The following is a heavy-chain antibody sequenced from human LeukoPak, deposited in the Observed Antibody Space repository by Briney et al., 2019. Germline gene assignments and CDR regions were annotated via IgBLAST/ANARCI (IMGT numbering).Heavy chain of an antibody. D-gene: IGHD5-24*01. CDR3: ARVSRWLQWSCLDY. Sequence: GGSLRLSCAASGFTFSSYWMSWVRQAPGKGLEWVANIKQDGSEKYYVDSVKGRFTISRDNAKNSLYLQMNSLRAEDTAVYYCARVSRWLQWSCLDYWGQGTLVTVSS. V-gene: IGHV3-7*01. J-gene: IGHJ4*02. CDR1: GFTFSSYW. CDR2: IKQDGSEK.